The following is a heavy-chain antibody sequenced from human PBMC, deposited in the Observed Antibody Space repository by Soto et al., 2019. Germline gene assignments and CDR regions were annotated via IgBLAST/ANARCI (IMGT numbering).Heavy chain of an antibody. V-gene: IGHV3-9*01. CDR2: ISWNGNSI. CDR3: ARGPLRIYYYYMDV. CDR1: GFTFDDYA. D-gene: IGHD2-15*01. J-gene: IGHJ6*03. Sequence: EVQLVESGGGLVQPGRSLRVSCAASGFTFDDYAMHWVRQAPGKGLEWVSGISWNGNSIGYADSVRGRFTIFRDNAKNSLYLQMNSLRVEDTALYYCARGPLRIYYYYMDVWGKGTTVTVSS.